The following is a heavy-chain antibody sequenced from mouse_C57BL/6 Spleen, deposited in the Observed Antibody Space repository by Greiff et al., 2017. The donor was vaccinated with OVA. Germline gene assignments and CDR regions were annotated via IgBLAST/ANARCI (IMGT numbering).Heavy chain of an antibody. J-gene: IGHJ4*01. D-gene: IGHD2-1*01. CDR3: ARSLYGNSGYAMDY. CDR1: GYTFTSYW. Sequence: QVQLQQPGAELVKPGASVKLSCKASGYTFTSYWMRWVKQRPGQGLEWIGEIDPSDSYPNSNQKLKGKATLTVDQSSSTAYMQLSSLTSEDSAVYYCARSLYGNSGYAMDYWGQGTSVTVSS. V-gene: IGHV1-50*01. CDR2: IDPSDSYP.